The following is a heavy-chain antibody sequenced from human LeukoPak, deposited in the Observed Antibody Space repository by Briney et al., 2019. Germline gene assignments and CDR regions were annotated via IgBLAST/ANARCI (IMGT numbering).Heavy chain of an antibody. V-gene: IGHV2-5*02. CDR3: AHLGGRAPGGYFDY. CDR2: IYWDDDK. CDR1: GFSLSTSGVG. Sequence: ESGPTLVKPTQTLTLTCTFSGFSLSTSGVGVGWIRQPPGKALEWLALIYWDDDKRYSPSLKSRLTITKDTSKNQVALTMTNMDPVDTATYYCAHLGGRAPGGYFDYWGQGTLVTVSS. D-gene: IGHD3-16*01. J-gene: IGHJ4*02.